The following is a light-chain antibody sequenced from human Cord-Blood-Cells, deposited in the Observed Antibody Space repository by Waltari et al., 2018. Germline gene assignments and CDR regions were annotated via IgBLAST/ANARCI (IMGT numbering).Light chain of an antibody. CDR1: QSLLHSNGYNY. CDR3: MQALQTPLT. J-gene: IGKJ4*01. Sequence: DIVMTQSPLSLPVTPGEPASISCRSSQSLLHSNGYNYFDWYLQKPGQSPQLLIYLGSNWASGVPDRFSGSGSGTDFTLKISRVEAEDVGVYYCMQALQTPLTFGGGTKVEIK. CDR2: LGS. V-gene: IGKV2-28*01.